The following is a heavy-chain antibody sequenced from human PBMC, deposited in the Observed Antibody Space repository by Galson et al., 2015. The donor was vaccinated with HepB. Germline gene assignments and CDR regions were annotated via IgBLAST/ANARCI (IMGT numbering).Heavy chain of an antibody. CDR2: IKQDGSEK. D-gene: IGHD3-10*01. CDR1: GFTFSSYW. CDR3: AREKYYYGSGWYFDL. Sequence: SLRLSCAASGFTFSSYWMSWVRQAPGKGLEWVANIKQDGSEKYYVDSVKGRFTISRDNAKNSLYLQMNSLRAEDTAVYYCAREKYYYGSGWYFDLWGRGTLVTVSS. J-gene: IGHJ2*01. V-gene: IGHV3-7*03.